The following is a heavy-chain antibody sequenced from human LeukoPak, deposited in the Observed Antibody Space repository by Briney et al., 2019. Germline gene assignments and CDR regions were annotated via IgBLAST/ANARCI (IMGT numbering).Heavy chain of an antibody. D-gene: IGHD1-26*01. V-gene: IGHV4-30-2*01. J-gene: IGHJ4*02. CDR2: FFHGGGT. CDR3: AREGQVVGRTMSDY. Sequence: SETLSLTCAVSGDSISGSGYSWSWLRQPPGQGLEWIGFFFHGGGTYYNPSLQSRVTISIDKSKNQVSLKLRSVTASDTAVYYCAREGQVVGRTMSDYWGQGTLVTVSS. CDR1: GDSISGSGYS.